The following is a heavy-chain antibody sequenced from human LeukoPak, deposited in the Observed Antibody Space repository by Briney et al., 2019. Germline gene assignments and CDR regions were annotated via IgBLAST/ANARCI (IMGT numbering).Heavy chain of an antibody. V-gene: IGHV3-33*01. CDR2: ICYDGSNK. J-gene: IGHJ4*02. Sequence: GGSLRLSCAASGFTFSSYGMHWVRQAPGKGLEWVAVICYDGSNKYYADSVKGRFTISRDNSKNTLYLQMNSLRAEDTAVYYCARDGSIVVVPAATFDYWGQGTLVTVSS. CDR3: ARDGSIVVVPAATFDY. D-gene: IGHD2-2*01. CDR1: GFTFSSYG.